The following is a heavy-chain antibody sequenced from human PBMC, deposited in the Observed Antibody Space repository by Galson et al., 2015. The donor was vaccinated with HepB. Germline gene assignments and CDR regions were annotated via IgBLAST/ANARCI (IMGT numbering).Heavy chain of an antibody. J-gene: IGHJ3*02. V-gene: IGHV3-30*04. D-gene: IGHD5-24*01. Sequence: SLRLSCAASGFTFSSYTMHWVRQAPGKGLEWVAIISYDRSNKYYADSVKGRFTISRDNSQNTLYLQMSSLRAEDTAVYYCARDMFGYNYGDAFNIWGQGTVVTVSS. CDR2: ISYDRSNK. CDR1: GFTFSSYT. CDR3: ARDMFGYNYGDAFNI.